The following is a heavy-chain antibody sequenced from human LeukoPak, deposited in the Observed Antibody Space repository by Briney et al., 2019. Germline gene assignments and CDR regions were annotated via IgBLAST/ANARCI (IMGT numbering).Heavy chain of an antibody. J-gene: IGHJ5*02. CDR3: ARDRGSIWFDP. CDR2: ISSSSSYI. Sequence: GGSLRLSCAASGFTFNSYSMNWVRQAPGKGLEWVSSISSSSSYIYYADSVKGRFTISRDNAKNSLYLQMNSLRAEDTAVYYCARDRGSIWFDPWGQGTLVTVSS. V-gene: IGHV3-21*01. CDR1: GFTFNSYS. D-gene: IGHD3-16*01.